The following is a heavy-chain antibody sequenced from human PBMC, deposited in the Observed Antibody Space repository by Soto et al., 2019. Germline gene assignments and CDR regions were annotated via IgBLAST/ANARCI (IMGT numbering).Heavy chain of an antibody. J-gene: IGHJ4*02. CDR3: ARDLGAKVYY. V-gene: IGHV1-18*01. D-gene: IGHD3-16*01. Sequence: QAQLVQSGAEVKKPGASVKVSCKASGYTFTSHGISWVRQAPGQGLEWMGWVSGYNGNTNYAQKFQGRVTMTTATSTTTAYMELRSLTSDDTAVYYCARDLGAKVYYWGQGTLVTVSS. CDR2: VSGYNGNT. CDR1: GYTFTSHG.